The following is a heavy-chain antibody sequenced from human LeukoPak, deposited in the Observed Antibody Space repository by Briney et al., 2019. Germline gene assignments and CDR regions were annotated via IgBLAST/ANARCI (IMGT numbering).Heavy chain of an antibody. CDR3: ARDASSVPPDSGYYGAYYFDY. CDR2: INHSGST. J-gene: IGHJ4*02. D-gene: IGHD3-10*01. V-gene: IGHV4-34*01. CDR1: GGSFSGYY. Sequence: TSETLSLTCAVYGGSFSGYYWSWIRQPPGKGLEWIGEINHSGSTNYNPSLKSRVTISVDTSKNQFSLKLSSVTAADTAVYYCARDASSVPPDSGYYGAYYFDYWGQGTLVTVSS.